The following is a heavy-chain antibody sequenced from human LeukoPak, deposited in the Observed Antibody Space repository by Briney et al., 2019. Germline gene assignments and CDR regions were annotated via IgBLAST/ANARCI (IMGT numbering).Heavy chain of an antibody. CDR3: GRETDFGVVTN. CDR1: EGSVSSNGAS. J-gene: IGHJ4*02. D-gene: IGHD3-3*01. V-gene: IGHV6-1*01. Sequence: SQTLSLTCAISEGSVSSNGASWNWIRQSPSRGLEWLGRTYYRSQQWHSDYAPSVKGRITLNPDTSKNQFSLQLNSVTPEDTALYYCGRETDFGVVTNWGQGTLGTGS. CDR2: TYYRSQQWHS.